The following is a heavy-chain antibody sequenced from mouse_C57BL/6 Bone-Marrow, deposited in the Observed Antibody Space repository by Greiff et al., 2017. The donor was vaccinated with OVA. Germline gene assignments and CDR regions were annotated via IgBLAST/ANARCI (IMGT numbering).Heavy chain of an antibody. Sequence: LVESGAELVRPGASVTLSCKASGYTFTDYEMHWVKQTPVHGLEWIGAIDPETGGTAYNQKFKGKAILTADKSSSTAYMELRSLTSEDSAVYYCTKGRTGGYWGQGTTLTVSS. CDR1: GYTFTDYE. CDR3: TKGRTGGY. V-gene: IGHV1-15*01. CDR2: IDPETGGT. J-gene: IGHJ2*01.